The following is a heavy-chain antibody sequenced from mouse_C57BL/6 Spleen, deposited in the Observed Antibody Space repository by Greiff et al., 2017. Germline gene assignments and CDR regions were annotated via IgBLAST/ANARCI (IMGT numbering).Heavy chain of an antibody. CDR1: GYSITSGYY. Sequence: DVHLVESGPGLVKPSQSLSLTCSVTGYSITSGYYWNWIRQFPGNKLEWMGYISYDGSNNYNPSLKNRISITRDTSKNQFFLKLNSVTTEDTATYYCAREGGLQFAYWGQGTLVTVSA. CDR3: AREGGLQFAY. V-gene: IGHV3-6*01. CDR2: ISYDGSN. D-gene: IGHD3-1*01. J-gene: IGHJ3*01.